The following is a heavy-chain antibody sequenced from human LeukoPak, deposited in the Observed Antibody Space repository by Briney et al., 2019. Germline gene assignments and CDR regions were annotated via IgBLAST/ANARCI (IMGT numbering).Heavy chain of an antibody. CDR3: ARGRIAAAGLDP. J-gene: IGHJ5*02. Sequence: SETLSLTCAVYGGSFSGYYWSWIRQPPGKGLEWIGEINHSGSTNYSPSLKSRVTISVDTSKNQFSLKLSSVTAADTAVYYCARGRIAAAGLDPWGQGTLVTVSS. D-gene: IGHD6-13*01. CDR1: GGSFSGYY. CDR2: INHSGST. V-gene: IGHV4-34*01.